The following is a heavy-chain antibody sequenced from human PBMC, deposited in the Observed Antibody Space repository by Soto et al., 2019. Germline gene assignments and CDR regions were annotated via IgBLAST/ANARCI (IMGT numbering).Heavy chain of an antibody. CDR1: GYTFTGYY. D-gene: IGHD3-10*01. J-gene: IGHJ6*02. CDR2: INPNSGGT. Sequence: ASVKVSCKASGYTFTGYYMHWVRQAPGQGLEWMGWINPNSGGTNYAQKFQGWVTMTRDTSISTAYMELSRLRSDDTAVYYCARDLVRGVGFYYYYGMDVWGQGTTVTGLL. CDR3: ARDLVRGVGFYYYYGMDV. V-gene: IGHV1-2*04.